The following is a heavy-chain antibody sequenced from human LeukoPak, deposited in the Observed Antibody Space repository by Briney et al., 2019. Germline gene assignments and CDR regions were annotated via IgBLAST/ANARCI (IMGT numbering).Heavy chain of an antibody. CDR2: INYDESST. V-gene: IGHV3-74*01. D-gene: IGHD1-26*01. CDR3: ARGAKWAYYFDY. CDR1: AFTFNTYW. Sequence: GAPLRLSCAASAFTFNTYWMHWVRQLPGGGGEWVSRINYDESSTNYAPSVKGRFTISRDNAKDTLYLHLNSLTAEDTAVYYWARGAKWAYYFDYWGQGTLVTVSS. J-gene: IGHJ4*02.